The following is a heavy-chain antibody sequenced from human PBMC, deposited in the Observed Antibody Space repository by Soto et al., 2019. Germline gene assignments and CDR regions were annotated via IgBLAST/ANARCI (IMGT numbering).Heavy chain of an antibody. CDR1: GYSIISGYY. D-gene: IGHD3-10*01. V-gene: IGHV4-31*11. Sequence: PSETLSLTCAVSGYSIISGYYLSLVRQHPGKGLEWIGYIYYSGSTYYNPSLKSRVTISVDTSKNQFSLKLSSVTAADTAVYCCASRKKYGSGFSWGQGTLVTVSS. CDR2: IYYSGST. J-gene: IGHJ5*02. CDR3: ASRKKYGSGFS.